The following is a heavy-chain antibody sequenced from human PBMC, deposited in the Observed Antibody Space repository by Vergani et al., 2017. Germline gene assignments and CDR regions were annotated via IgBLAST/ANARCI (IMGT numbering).Heavy chain of an antibody. Sequence: QVQLVESGGGVVQPGGSLILSCAASGFTFSTFGMHWVRQAPGKGLEWVAFIRYDGSNKYYADSVKGRFTISRDNSKNTVYVQMSSLRSEDTAVYYCAKERDAREDRLPDYWGQGTLVTVSS. V-gene: IGHV3-30*02. D-gene: IGHD5/OR15-5a*01. CDR2: IRYDGSNK. J-gene: IGHJ4*02. CDR1: GFTFSTFG. CDR3: AKERDAREDRLPDY.